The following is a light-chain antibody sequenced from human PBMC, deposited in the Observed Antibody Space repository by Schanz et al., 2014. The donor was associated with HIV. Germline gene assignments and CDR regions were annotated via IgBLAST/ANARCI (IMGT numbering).Light chain of an antibody. CDR1: QSLSSNI. V-gene: IGKV3-20*01. CDR3: QQYGSPPWT. Sequence: EIVLTQSPGTLSLSPGERATLSCWASQSLSSNILAWYQHKPGQAPRLLIYGASSRATGIPDRFSGSESGTDFTLTINRMEPEDYAVYYCQQYGSPPWTFGQGTKVEVK. J-gene: IGKJ1*01. CDR2: GAS.